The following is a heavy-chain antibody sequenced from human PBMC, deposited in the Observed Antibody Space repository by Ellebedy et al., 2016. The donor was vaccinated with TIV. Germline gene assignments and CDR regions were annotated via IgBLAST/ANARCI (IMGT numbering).Heavy chain of an antibody. Sequence: GESLKISCAASGFTFSSYAMHWVRQAPGKGLEWVSFLSYHGSNKYYADSVKGRFTISRDNSKNTLYLQMNSLRTEDTAVYYCAREHIVVVTADYWGQGTLVTVSS. V-gene: IGHV3-30-3*01. CDR2: LSYHGSNK. CDR1: GFTFSSYA. CDR3: AREHIVVVTADY. J-gene: IGHJ4*02. D-gene: IGHD2-21*02.